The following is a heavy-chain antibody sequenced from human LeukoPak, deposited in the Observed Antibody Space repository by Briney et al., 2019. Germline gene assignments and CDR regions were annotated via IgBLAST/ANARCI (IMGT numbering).Heavy chain of an antibody. CDR2: ISWDGGST. Sequence: GGSLRLSCAASGFTFDDYTMHWVRQAPGKGLEWVSLISWDGGSTYYADSVKGRFTISRDNSKNTLYLQMNSLRAEDTAVYYCAKDNYYGSGSPLFSNYMDVWGKGTTVTISS. CDR3: AKDNYYGSGSPLFSNYMDV. J-gene: IGHJ6*03. V-gene: IGHV3-43*01. D-gene: IGHD3-10*01. CDR1: GFTFDDYT.